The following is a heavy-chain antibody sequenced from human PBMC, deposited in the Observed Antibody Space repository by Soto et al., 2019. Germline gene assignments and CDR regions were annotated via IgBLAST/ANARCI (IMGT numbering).Heavy chain of an antibody. J-gene: IGHJ4*02. CDR1: GFTSNTYF. V-gene: IGHV1-46*02. Sequence: ASVKVSCKASGFTSNTYFMHWLRQAPGQGLEWLGLINPNDDDTKYAQSFKGCLTVTKDTATTTDLKYLSSLRPDDTVFYCCASDCRYGNGLDYWGQGTLVTVSS. CDR2: INPNDDDT. D-gene: IGHD3-9*01. CDR3: ASDCRYGNGLDY.